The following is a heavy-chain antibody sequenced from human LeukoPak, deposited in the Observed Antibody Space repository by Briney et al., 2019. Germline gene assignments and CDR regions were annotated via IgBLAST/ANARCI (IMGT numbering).Heavy chain of an antibody. D-gene: IGHD2-8*01. CDR3: ARGEVVLMVYDYYGMDV. V-gene: IGHV1-69*13. J-gene: IGHJ6*02. Sequence: ASVKVSCKASGGTFSSYAISWVRQAPGQGLEWMGGIIPILGTANYAQKFQGRVTITADESTSTAYMELSSLRSEDTAVYYCARGEVVLMVYDYYGMDVWGQGTTVTVSS. CDR2: IIPILGTA. CDR1: GGTFSSYA.